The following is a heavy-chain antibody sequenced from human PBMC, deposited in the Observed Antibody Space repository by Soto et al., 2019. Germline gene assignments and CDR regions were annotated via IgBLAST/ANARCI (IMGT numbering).Heavy chain of an antibody. CDR1: GGSISSYY. Sequence: PSETLSLTCTVSGGSISSYYWRWPRQPPGKGLEWIGYIYYRGSTYYSPSLKRRVTISVGTAKSQFSLKLSSVTAADTAVYYCAREYMFRRYPPPRGTRWFEPWGQGTLVTVSS. CDR3: AREYMFRRYPPPRGTRWFEP. D-gene: IGHD3-10*01. V-gene: IGHV4-59*01. CDR2: IYYRGST. J-gene: IGHJ5*02.